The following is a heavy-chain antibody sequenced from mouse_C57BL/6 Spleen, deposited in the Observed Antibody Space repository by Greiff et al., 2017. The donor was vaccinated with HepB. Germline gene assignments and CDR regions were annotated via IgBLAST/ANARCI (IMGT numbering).Heavy chain of an antibody. J-gene: IGHJ3*01. V-gene: IGHV1-15*01. D-gene: IGHD4-1*01. CDR2: IDPETGGT. CDR3: TRAELGAWFAY. CDR1: GYTFTDYE. Sequence: VQLQQSGAELVRPGASVTLSCKASGYTFTDYEMHWVKQTPVHGLEWIGAIDPETGGTAYNQKFKGKAILTADKSSSTAYMALRSLTSEDSAVYYCTRAELGAWFAYWGQGTLVTVSA.